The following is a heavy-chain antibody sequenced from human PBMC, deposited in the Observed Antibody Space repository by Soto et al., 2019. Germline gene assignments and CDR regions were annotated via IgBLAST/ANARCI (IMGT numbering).Heavy chain of an antibody. Sequence: SETLSLTCTVYGGSFSGYYWNWIRQSPGKGLEWIAEIIHTGSTHYNPSLKSRVTISLDTSKNQFSLSLSSVTAADTAVYYCATRLTDHHRRCRAVRGKGTSVTIS. J-gene: IGHJ6*03. CDR1: GGSFSGYY. V-gene: IGHV4-34*12. CDR3: ATRLTDHHRRCRAV. D-gene: IGHD3-3*01. CDR2: IIHTGST.